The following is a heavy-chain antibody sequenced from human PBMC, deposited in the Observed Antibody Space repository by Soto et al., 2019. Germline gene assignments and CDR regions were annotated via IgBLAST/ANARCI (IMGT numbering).Heavy chain of an antibody. CDR2: IDYSGTA. Sequence: SETLSLTCTVSSGSISVTNVFCGWVRQPPGKGLEWIGNIDYSGTAYFSPSLATRVTFHVDTSKNQFSLTLYSVTAADTAVYYCARITGRHLDYWGQGILVTVS. CDR3: ARITGRHLDY. CDR1: SGSISVTNVF. V-gene: IGHV4-39*01. J-gene: IGHJ4*02. D-gene: IGHD1-20*01.